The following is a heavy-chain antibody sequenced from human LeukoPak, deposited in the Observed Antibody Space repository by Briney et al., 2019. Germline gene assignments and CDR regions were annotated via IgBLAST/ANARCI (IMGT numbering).Heavy chain of an antibody. D-gene: IGHD7-27*01. CDR1: GDSVSSSSAA. CDR3: AGGTGVFDC. CDR2: TYYRSKWYN. Sequence: SQTLSLTCAISGDSVSSSSAAWNWFRQSPSRGLEWLGRTYYRSKWYNDYVVSVKSRITINADTSKNQFSLQLSSVTPEDTAVYYCAGGTGVFDCWGQGTLVIVSS. V-gene: IGHV6-1*01. J-gene: IGHJ4*02.